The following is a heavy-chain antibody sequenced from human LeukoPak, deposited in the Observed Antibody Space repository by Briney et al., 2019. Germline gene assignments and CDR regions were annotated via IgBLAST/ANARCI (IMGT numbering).Heavy chain of an antibody. Sequence: GASVKVSCKASGYTFTSYGISWVRQAPGQGLEWMGWISAYNGNTNYAQKLQGRVTMTTDTSTSTAYMGLRSLRSDDTAVYYCARDPSGSYYVGSLYYYYGMDVWGQGTTVTVSS. CDR2: ISAYNGNT. J-gene: IGHJ6*02. D-gene: IGHD1-26*01. CDR3: ARDPSGSYYVGSLYYYYGMDV. CDR1: GYTFTSYG. V-gene: IGHV1-18*01.